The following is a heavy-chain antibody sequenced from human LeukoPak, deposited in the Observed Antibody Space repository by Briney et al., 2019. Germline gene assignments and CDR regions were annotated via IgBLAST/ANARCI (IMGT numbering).Heavy chain of an antibody. CDR1: EFTFSSYE. Sequence: PGGSLRLSCAASEFTFSSYEMNWVRRAPGKGLEWVSYISSSGSTIYYADSVKGRFTISRDNAKNSLYLQMNSLRADDTAVYYCARGRRDAYNYLGYFDYWGQGTLVTVSS. J-gene: IGHJ4*02. CDR2: ISSSGSTI. D-gene: IGHD5-24*01. CDR3: ARGRRDAYNYLGYFDY. V-gene: IGHV3-48*03.